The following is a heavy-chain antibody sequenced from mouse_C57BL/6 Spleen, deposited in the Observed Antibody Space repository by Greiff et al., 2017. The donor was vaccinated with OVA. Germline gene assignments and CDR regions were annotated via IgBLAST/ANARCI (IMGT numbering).Heavy chain of an antibody. CDR3: ARETTVVPFDY. J-gene: IGHJ2*01. CDR1: GYAFSSYW. CDR2: IYPGDGDT. Sequence: QVQLQQSGAELVKPGASVKISCKASGYAFSSYWMNWVKQRPGKGLEWIGQIYPGDGDTNYNGKFKGKATLTADKSSSTAYMQLSSLTSEDSAVYFCARETTVVPFDYWGQGTTLTVSS. V-gene: IGHV1-80*01. D-gene: IGHD1-1*01.